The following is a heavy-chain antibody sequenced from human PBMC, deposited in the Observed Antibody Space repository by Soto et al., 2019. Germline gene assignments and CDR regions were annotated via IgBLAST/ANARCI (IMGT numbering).Heavy chain of an antibody. CDR3: VAGYSNSLFDP. CDR2: VYYIGRT. D-gene: IGHD6-13*01. V-gene: IGHV4-61*01. CDR1: GGSVSSGSFY. J-gene: IGHJ5*02. Sequence: QVQLQESGPGLVKPSETLSLTCTVSGGSVSSGSFYWSWIRQPPGMGLEWIGFVYYIGRTNYNTSLKSRVAISVDTSKNQCSLKLSSVTAADTAVYYCVAGYSNSLFDPWGQGTLVTVSS.